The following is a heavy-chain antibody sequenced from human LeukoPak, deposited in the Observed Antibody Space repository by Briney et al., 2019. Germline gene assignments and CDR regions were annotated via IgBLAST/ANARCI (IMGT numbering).Heavy chain of an antibody. CDR3: ARDEDRWLGNWFDP. CDR2: ISGSGGST. CDR1: GFTFSSYA. Sequence: GGSLRLSCAASGFTFSSYAMSWVCQAPGKGLEWVSAISGSGGSTYYADSVKGRFTISRDNSKNTLYLQMNSLRAEDTAVYYCARDEDRWLGNWFDPWGQGTLVTVSS. D-gene: IGHD6-19*01. J-gene: IGHJ5*02. V-gene: IGHV3-23*01.